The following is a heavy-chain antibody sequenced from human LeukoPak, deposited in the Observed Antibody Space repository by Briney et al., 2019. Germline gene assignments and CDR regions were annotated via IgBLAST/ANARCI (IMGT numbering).Heavy chain of an antibody. CDR1: GGSISSSSYY. CDR3: ARLTPLYFDY. CDR2: IYYSGRT. Sequence: NPSETLSLTCTVSGGSISSSSYYWGWIRQPPGKGLEWIGSIYYSGRTYYNPSLKSRVTISVDTSKNQFSLKLSSVTAADTAVYYCARLTPLYFDYWGQGTLVTVSS. V-gene: IGHV4-39*07. J-gene: IGHJ4*02.